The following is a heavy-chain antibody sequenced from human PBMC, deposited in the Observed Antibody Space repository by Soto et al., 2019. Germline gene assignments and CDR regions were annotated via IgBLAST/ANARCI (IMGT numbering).Heavy chain of an antibody. CDR3: ASYVIVLSARTPPTSYNYGIDI. D-gene: IGHD2-8*01. Sequence: ASLNRDWKSSVYGMSVDVIGWGRQATGQGLEWMGWIIAHNDKTDYAQTLQGRVTMTTDKFTSTAYMELSSLRSDDTAGYYCASYVIVLSARTPPTSYNYGIDIRGQGTLLTGYS. V-gene: IGHV1-18*01. J-gene: IGHJ6*02. CDR2: IIAHNDKT. CDR1: VYGMSVDV.